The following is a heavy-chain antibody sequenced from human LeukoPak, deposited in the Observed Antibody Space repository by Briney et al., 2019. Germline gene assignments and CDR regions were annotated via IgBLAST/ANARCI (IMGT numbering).Heavy chain of an antibody. CDR2: INQDGTEK. D-gene: IGHD3-22*01. CDR3: AKASAMIVVVSKHFDY. V-gene: IGHV3-7*03. CDR1: GFTFTTYW. Sequence: PGGSLRLSCAASGFTFTTYWMSWVRQLPGKGLEWVANINQDGTEKYYVDSVKGRFTISRDNAKNSLDLQMNSLRAEDTAVYYCAKASAMIVVVSKHFDYWGQGTLVTVSS. J-gene: IGHJ4*02.